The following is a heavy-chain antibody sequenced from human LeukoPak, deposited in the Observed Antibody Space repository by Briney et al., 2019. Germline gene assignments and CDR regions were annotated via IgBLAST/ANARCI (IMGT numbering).Heavy chain of an antibody. CDR2: INPNSGST. Sequence: ASVKVSCKASGYTFTGYYMHWVRQAPGQGLEWMGWINPNSGSTNYAQKFQGRVTMTRDTSISTAYMELSRLRSDDTAVYYCARDLRYCSGGSCYGVIIAFVYWGQGTLVTVSS. CDR3: ARDLRYCSGGSCYGVIIAFVY. D-gene: IGHD2-15*01. CDR1: GYTFTGYY. J-gene: IGHJ4*02. V-gene: IGHV1-2*02.